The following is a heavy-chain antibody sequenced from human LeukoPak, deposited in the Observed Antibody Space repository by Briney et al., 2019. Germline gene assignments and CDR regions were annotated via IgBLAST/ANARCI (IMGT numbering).Heavy chain of an antibody. CDR2: IRYDGSNK. Sequence: GGSLRLSCAASGFTLSSYGMHWVRQAPGKGLEWVAFIRYDGSNKYYADSVKGRFTISRDNSKNTLYLQMNSLRAEDTAVYYCAKEIRGYSYAESDYWGQGTLVTVSS. CDR1: GFTLSSYG. J-gene: IGHJ4*02. D-gene: IGHD5-18*01. CDR3: AKEIRGYSYAESDY. V-gene: IGHV3-30*02.